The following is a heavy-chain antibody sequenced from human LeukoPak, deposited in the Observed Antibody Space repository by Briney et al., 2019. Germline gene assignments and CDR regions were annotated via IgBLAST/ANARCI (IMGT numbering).Heavy chain of an antibody. Sequence: GGSLRLSCAASAFTFSNYAMNWVRQAPGKGLEWVSVISGSGDGTYYADSVKGRFAISRDNSKNTLYLQMKSLRAEDTAVYYCAKAGEQQWLRMHFDNWGQGTLVTVSS. CDR2: ISGSGDGT. J-gene: IGHJ4*02. CDR3: AKAGEQQWLRMHFDN. V-gene: IGHV3-23*01. CDR1: AFTFSNYA. D-gene: IGHD5-18*01.